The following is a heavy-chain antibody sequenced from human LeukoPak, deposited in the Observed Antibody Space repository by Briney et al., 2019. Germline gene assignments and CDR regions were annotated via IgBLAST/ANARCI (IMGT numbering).Heavy chain of an antibody. Sequence: GGSLRLSCAASGFTFTSYWMHWVRQAPGKGLVWVSRINSDGSSTNYADSVKGRFTISRDNAKNTLYLQMNSLRAEDTAVYYCARAQHSGYERYQYYFDYWGQGTLVTVSS. CDR3: ARAQHSGYERYQYYFDY. CDR2: INSDGSST. V-gene: IGHV3-74*01. CDR1: GFTFTSYW. D-gene: IGHD5-12*01. J-gene: IGHJ4*02.